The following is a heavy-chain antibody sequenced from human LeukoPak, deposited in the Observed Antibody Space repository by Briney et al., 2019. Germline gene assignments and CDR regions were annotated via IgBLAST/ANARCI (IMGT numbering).Heavy chain of an antibody. D-gene: IGHD6-19*01. Sequence: SETLSLTCAVYGGSFSGYYWSWIRQPPGKGLEWIGEINHSGSTNYNPSLKSRVTISVDTSKNQFSLKLSSVTAADTAVYYCARGRGLNSSGLHRNFDYWGQGTLVTVSS. J-gene: IGHJ4*02. CDR3: ARGRGLNSSGLHRNFDY. CDR2: INHSGST. CDR1: GGSFSGYY. V-gene: IGHV4-34*01.